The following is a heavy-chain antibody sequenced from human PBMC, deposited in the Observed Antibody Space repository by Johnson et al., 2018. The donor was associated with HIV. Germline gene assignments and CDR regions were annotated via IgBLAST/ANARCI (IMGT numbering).Heavy chain of an antibody. J-gene: IGHJ3*02. CDR2: ISGSGGST. CDR3: SRDLRLGAIDAFDI. D-gene: IGHD1-26*01. CDR1: GFTFSSYA. V-gene: IGHV3-23*04. Sequence: VQLVESGGVVVQPGGSLRLSCAASGFTFSSYAMSWVRQAPGKGLEWVSAISGSGGSTYYADSVKGRFTISRDNAKNSLYLQMNSLRAEDTAIYYCSRDLRLGAIDAFDIWGQGTMVTVSS.